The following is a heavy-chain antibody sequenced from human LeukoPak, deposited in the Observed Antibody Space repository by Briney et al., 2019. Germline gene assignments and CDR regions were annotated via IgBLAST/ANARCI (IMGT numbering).Heavy chain of an antibody. D-gene: IGHD3-3*01. J-gene: IGHJ4*02. CDR3: AKDHYWSIDY. V-gene: IGHV3-74*01. CDR1: GFDFSSNW. CDR2: IKGDGIST. Sequence: GGSLRLSCAASGFDFSSNWMHWVRHAPGQGLVWVSRIKGDGISTNYAASVKGRSTISRDSAKNTLYLQMNSLRADDTAVYYCAKDHYWSIDYWGRGTLVTVSS.